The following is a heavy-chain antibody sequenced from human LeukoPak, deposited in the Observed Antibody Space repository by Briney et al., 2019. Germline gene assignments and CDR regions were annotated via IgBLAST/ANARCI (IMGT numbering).Heavy chain of an antibody. CDR2: ISGSGVST. CDR3: AKASFYDGSGYYYYFDY. Sequence: GGSLRLSCAASGFTFSSYAMGWVRQPPGKGREWVSAISGSGVSTFYADSAKGRFTISRDNSNNTLYLQMNSLRPEDTAVHYCAKASFYDGSGYYYYFDYWGQGTLVTVSS. V-gene: IGHV3-23*01. J-gene: IGHJ4*02. D-gene: IGHD3-22*01. CDR1: GFTFSSYA.